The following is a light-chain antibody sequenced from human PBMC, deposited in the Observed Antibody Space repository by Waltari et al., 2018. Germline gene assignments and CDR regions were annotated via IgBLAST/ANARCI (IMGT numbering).Light chain of an antibody. CDR1: SSNVGAYDY. Sequence: QSALTQPASVSGSPGQSITISCTGTSSNVGAYDYVSWYQQHPGKAPKHMIYDVTNRPSGVSDRFSGSKSGNTASLTISGLQAEDEADYYCNSYTTTRTLVFGGGTKVTVL. V-gene: IGLV2-14*03. CDR3: NSYTTTRTLV. CDR2: DVT. J-gene: IGLJ3*02.